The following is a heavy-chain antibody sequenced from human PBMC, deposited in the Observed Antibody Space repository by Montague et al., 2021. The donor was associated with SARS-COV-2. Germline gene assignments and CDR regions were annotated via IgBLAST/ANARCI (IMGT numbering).Heavy chain of an antibody. J-gene: IGHJ4*02. CDR3: ATSWPVAGRVPVDY. CDR2: FDPEDGET. V-gene: IGHV1-24*01. CDR1: GYTLTELS. Sequence: SVKVSCKVSGYTLTELSMHWVRQAPGKGLEWMGGFDPEDGETIYAQKFQGRVTMTEDTSTDTAYMELSSLRSEDTAMYYCATSWPVAGRVPVDYWGQGTLVAVSS. D-gene: IGHD6-19*01.